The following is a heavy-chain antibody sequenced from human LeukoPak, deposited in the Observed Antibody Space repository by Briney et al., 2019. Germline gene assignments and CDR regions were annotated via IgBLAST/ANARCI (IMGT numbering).Heavy chain of an antibody. CDR1: GFTFSSYS. CDR3: ARGQSVVRETTRAFDY. CDR2: ISSSSSYI. Sequence: GGSLRLSCAASGFTFSSYSMNWVRQAPGKGLEWVSSISSSSSYIYYADSVKGRFTISRDNAKNSLYLQMNSLRAEDTAVYYCARGQSVVRETTRAFDYWGQGTLVTVSS. D-gene: IGHD4-17*01. V-gene: IGHV3-21*01. J-gene: IGHJ4*02.